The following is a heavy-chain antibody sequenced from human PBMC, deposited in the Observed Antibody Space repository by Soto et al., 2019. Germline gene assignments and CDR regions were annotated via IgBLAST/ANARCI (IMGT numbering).Heavy chain of an antibody. CDR3: ARDNNDFWSLYPLAFDY. D-gene: IGHD3-3*01. J-gene: IGHJ4*02. CDR2: ISTSGNV. Sequence: TSETLSLTCTVSGGSLTKYYWSCIRQPAGKGLEWVVRISTSGNVVSKASLRSRLTMSVDTSKNQFSLRLTSVTAADTAVYYCARDNNDFWSLYPLAFDYWGQGALVTVSS. CDR1: GGSLTKYY. V-gene: IGHV4-4*07.